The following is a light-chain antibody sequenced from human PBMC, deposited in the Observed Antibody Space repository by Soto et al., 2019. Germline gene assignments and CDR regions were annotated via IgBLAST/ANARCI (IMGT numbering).Light chain of an antibody. J-gene: IGLJ1*01. CDR2: EGS. V-gene: IGLV2-23*01. CDR1: SSDVGSYNS. CDR3: CSSAGNPYV. Sequence: QSVLTQPASVSGSPGQSIAISCTGTSSDVGSYNSVSWYQQHPGKAPKLMIYEGSKRPSGVSDRFSGSKSGDTASLTIYGLKAEDEAASYCCSSAGNPYVFGTGTKVTV.